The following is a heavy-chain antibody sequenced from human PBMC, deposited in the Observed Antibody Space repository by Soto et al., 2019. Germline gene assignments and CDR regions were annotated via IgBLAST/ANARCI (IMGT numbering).Heavy chain of an antibody. Sequence: QVQLQESGPGLVKPSQTLSLTCTVSGGSISSGDYYWSWIRQPPGKGLEWLGYIYYSGSTYYNPALKSRVTISVDTSKNQFSLKLSSVTAADTAVYYCARSESPDIVVVPASIYFDYWGQGTLVTFSS. V-gene: IGHV4-30-4*01. J-gene: IGHJ4*02. CDR3: ARSESPDIVVVPASIYFDY. CDR1: GGSISSGDYY. CDR2: IYYSGST. D-gene: IGHD2-2*01.